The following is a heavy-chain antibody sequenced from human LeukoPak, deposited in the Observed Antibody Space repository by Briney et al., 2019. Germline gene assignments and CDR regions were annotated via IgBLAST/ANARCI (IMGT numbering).Heavy chain of an antibody. CDR1: GGSFTNYY. CDR3: ARHYFDSGAYYAIDAFTV. V-gene: IGHV4-59*01. CDR2: IYYRGST. Sequence: SETLSLTCTVSGGSFTNYYWSWIRQPPGMGMEWIGYIYYRGSTNYGPSLKSRVTISLDTSRNQFSLKLTSVTPADTAVYYCARHYFDSGAYYAIDAFTVWGRGTMVTVSS. D-gene: IGHD3-22*01. J-gene: IGHJ3*01.